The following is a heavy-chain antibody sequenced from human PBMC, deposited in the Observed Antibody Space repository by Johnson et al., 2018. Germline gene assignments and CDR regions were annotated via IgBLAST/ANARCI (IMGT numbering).Heavy chain of an antibody. V-gene: IGHV3-33*01. D-gene: IGHD3-3*01. CDR3: ARSLSGYYGYNYGLDV. J-gene: IGHJ6*02. CDR1: GFTFSSYD. CDR2: IWYDGNEK. Sequence: QVQLVESGGGVAQPGRSXRLSCAASGFTFSSYDMHWVRQAPGKGLEWVAVIWYDGNEKYYADSVKGRFTISRDNSKNTLYLQMNSLRAEDTAVYYCARSLSGYYGYNYGLDVCGQGTTVTVSS.